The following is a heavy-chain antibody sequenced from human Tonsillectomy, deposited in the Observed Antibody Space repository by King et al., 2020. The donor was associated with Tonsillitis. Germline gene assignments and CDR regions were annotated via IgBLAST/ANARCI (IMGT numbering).Heavy chain of an antibody. J-gene: IGHJ3*02. CDR2: VHNSGTT. CDR1: SGSINNNYYY. V-gene: IGHV4-39*07. CDR3: AKTMKLVIHAFDI. Sequence: QLQESGPGLVKPSETLSLTCSVSSGSINNNYYYWGWIRQPPGKGLEWIGSVHNSGTTYYNPSLKSRVTISLDTSKNQFSLNMSSVTAADTAVYYCAKTMKLVIHAFDIWGHGKMVTVSS. D-gene: IGHD3-22*01.